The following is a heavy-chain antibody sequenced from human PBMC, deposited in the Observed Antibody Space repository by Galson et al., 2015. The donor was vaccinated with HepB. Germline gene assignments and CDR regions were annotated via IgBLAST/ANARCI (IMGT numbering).Heavy chain of an antibody. J-gene: IGHJ6*02. V-gene: IGHV1-46*01. CDR1: GYTFTSYY. CDR3: ARASKRHYYYYGMDV. Sequence: SVKVSCKASGYTFTSYYMHWVRQAPGQGLEWMGIINPSGGSTSYAQKFQGRVTTTRDTSTSTVYMELSSLRSEDTAVYYCARASKRHYYYYGMDVWGQGTTVTVSS. CDR2: INPSGGST.